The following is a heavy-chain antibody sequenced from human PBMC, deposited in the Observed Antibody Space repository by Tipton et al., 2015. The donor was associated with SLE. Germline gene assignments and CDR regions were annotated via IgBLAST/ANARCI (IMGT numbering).Heavy chain of an antibody. CDR3: ARGMVTWRGAIVGVDV. CDR2: INHSGST. CDR1: GGSISSSFYY. V-gene: IGHV4-39*07. D-gene: IGHD2-21*02. Sequence: GLVKPSETLSLTCSVSGGSISSSFYYWGWIRQPPGKGLEWIGEINHSGSTNYNPSLKSRVTTSVDAANNQFSLILSSVTAADTAVYYCARGMVTWRGAIVGVDVWGQGTTVNVSS. J-gene: IGHJ6*02.